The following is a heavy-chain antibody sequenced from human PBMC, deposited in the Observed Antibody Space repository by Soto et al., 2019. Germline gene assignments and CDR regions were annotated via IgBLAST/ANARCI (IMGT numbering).Heavy chain of an antibody. Sequence: SETLSLTCTASGASISGYYWSWIRKSAGKGLEWIGRIYATGTTDYNPSLKSRVMMSVDTSKKQFSLKLRSVTAADTAVYYCVRDGTKTLRDWFDPWGQGMSVPVSS. CDR1: GASISGYY. V-gene: IGHV4-4*07. D-gene: IGHD1-1*01. CDR2: IYATGTT. J-gene: IGHJ5*02. CDR3: VRDGTKTLRDWFDP.